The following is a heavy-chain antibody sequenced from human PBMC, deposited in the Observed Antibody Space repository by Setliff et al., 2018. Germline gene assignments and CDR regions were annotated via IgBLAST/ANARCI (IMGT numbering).Heavy chain of an antibody. CDR2: IYTSWST. CDR3: ARGVIRNYDILTGYYP. D-gene: IGHD3-9*01. Sequence: SETLSLTCTVSDDSISSRHYYWSWIRQPAGKGLEWLGQIYTSWSTNYNPSLKGRSTLSIDASKKQFSLKLTSVTAADTAVYYCARGVIRNYDILTGYYPWGQGTLVTVSS. J-gene: IGHJ5*02. V-gene: IGHV4-61*09. CDR1: DDSISSRHYY.